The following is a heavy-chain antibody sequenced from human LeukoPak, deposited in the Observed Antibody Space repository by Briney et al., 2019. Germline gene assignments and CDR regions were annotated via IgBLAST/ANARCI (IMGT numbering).Heavy chain of an antibody. CDR3: ARLYYYDSCSYNHPYFDS. CDR1: GGSISSSSYY. Sequence: SETLSLTCTVSGGSISSSSYYWGWIRQPPGKGLEWIGSIYYSGSTYYNPSLKSRVTISVNTSKKKFSLRLTSATAADTAVYYCARLYYYDSCSYNHPYFDSWGQGSLVTVSS. V-gene: IGHV4-39*07. D-gene: IGHD3-22*01. J-gene: IGHJ4*02. CDR2: IYYSGST.